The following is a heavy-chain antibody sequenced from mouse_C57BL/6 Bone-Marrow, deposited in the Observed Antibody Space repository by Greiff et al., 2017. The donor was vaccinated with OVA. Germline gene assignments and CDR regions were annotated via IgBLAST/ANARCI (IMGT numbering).Heavy chain of an antibody. CDR1: GYTFTSYW. Sequence: VKLQQPGTELVKPGASVKLSCKASGYTFTSYWMHWVKQRPGQGLEWIGNINPSNGGTNYNEKFKSKATLTVDKSSSTAYMQLSSLTSEDSAVYDCERYGSSYWYFDDWGTGTTVTVSS. CDR3: ERYGSSYWYFDD. D-gene: IGHD1-1*01. J-gene: IGHJ1*03. CDR2: INPSNGGT. V-gene: IGHV1-53*01.